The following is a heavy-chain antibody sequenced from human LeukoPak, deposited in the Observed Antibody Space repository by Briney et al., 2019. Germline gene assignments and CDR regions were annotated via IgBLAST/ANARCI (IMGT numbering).Heavy chain of an antibody. D-gene: IGHD3-22*01. CDR2: IYTSGST. Sequence: SETLSLTCTASGGSISSYYWSWIRQPAGKGLEWIGRIYTSGSTNYNPSLKSRVTMSVDTSKNQFSLKLSSVTAADTAVYYCARDYYDSSGYYSEGYAFDIWGQGTMVTVSS. V-gene: IGHV4-4*07. CDR3: ARDYYDSSGYYSEGYAFDI. J-gene: IGHJ3*02. CDR1: GGSISSYY.